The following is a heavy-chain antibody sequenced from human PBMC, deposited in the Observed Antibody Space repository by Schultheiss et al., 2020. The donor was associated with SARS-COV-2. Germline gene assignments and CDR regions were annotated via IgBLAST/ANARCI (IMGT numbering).Heavy chain of an antibody. CDR1: GFTFSSYA. V-gene: IGHV3-48*04. J-gene: IGHJ4*02. Sequence: GGSLRLSCAASGFTFSSYAMHWVRQAPGKGLEWVSYISSSGSTIYYADSVKGRFTISRDNAKNSLYLQMNSLRAEDTAVYYCARGRSGYYYYFDYWGQGTLVTVSS. CDR3: ARGRSGYYYYFDY. D-gene: IGHD3-22*01. CDR2: ISSSGSTI.